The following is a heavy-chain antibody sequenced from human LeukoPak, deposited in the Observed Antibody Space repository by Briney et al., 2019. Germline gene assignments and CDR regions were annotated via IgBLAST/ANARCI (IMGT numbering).Heavy chain of an antibody. J-gene: IGHJ6*02. Sequence: ASVTVSCKVSGYTLTELSMHWVRQAPGKGLEWMGGFDPEDGETIYAQKFQGRVTMTEDTSTDTAYMELSSLRSEDTAVYYCATHRIYDYVWGSYRPLDYYYGMDVWGQGTTVTVSS. D-gene: IGHD3-16*02. CDR2: FDPEDGET. CDR1: GYTLTELS. CDR3: ATHRIYDYVWGSYRPLDYYYGMDV. V-gene: IGHV1-24*01.